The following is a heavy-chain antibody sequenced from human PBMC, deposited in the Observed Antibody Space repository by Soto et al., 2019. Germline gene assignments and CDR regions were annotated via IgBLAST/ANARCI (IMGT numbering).Heavy chain of an antibody. CDR2: ISYDGSYK. CDR3: ARPSSGWENWFDP. CDR1: GFTFSTYG. Sequence: GGSLRLSCAASGFTFSTYGMHWVRQAPGKGLEWVAVISYDGSYKYYADSVKGRLIISRDNSKNTLYLQMNSLRDDDTAVYYCARPSSGWENWFDPWGQGTLVTVSS. V-gene: IGHV3-30*03. D-gene: IGHD6-19*01. J-gene: IGHJ5*02.